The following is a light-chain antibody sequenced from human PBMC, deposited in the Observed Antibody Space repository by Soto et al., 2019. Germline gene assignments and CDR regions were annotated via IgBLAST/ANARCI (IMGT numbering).Light chain of an antibody. V-gene: IGLV2-14*03. Sequence: QSALTPPPSLSVSPGQSITISCTGTSSDVEGYNYVSCYQHHPGKATKLLLYHLSNRPSGNLIRLSGTLTDNMASPTISELQPEDEADYYRSSYTTSNTRQIVFGTGTKVTVL. CDR3: SSYTTSNTRQIV. CDR2: HLS. J-gene: IGLJ1*01. CDR1: SSDVEGYNY.